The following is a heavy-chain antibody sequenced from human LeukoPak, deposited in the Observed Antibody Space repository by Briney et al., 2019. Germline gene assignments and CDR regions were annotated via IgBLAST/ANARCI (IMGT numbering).Heavy chain of an antibody. CDR1: GFSFDDYA. D-gene: IGHD6-13*01. CDR2: ISWKGANI. J-gene: IGHJ4*02. CDR3: AKDVDSSSWYYFDY. V-gene: IGHV3-9*01. Sequence: PGGSLRLSCAASGFSFDDYAMHWVRQAPGKGLEWVSGISWKGANIDYADSVKGRFTISRDNAKNSLYLQMKSLRAEDTAFYYCAKDVDSSSWYYFDYWGQGTLVTVSS.